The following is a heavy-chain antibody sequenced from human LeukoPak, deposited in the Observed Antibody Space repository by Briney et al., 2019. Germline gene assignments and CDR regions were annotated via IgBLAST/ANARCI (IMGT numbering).Heavy chain of an antibody. V-gene: IGHV3-23*01. CDR3: AKDVRGAAADPDNWFDP. CDR2: ISGSGGST. D-gene: IGHD6-13*01. CDR1: GFTFSSYA. J-gene: IGHJ5*02. Sequence: GGSLRLSCAASGFTFSSYAMSWVRQAPGKGLEWVSAISGSGGSTYYADSVKGRFTISRDNSKNTLYLQMNSLRAEGTAVYYCAKDVRGAAADPDNWFDPWGQGTLVTVSS.